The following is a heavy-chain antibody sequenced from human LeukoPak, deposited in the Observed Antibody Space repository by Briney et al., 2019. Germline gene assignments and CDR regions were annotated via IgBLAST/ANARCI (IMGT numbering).Heavy chain of an antibody. CDR1: GFTVSSNY. CDR3: ARVWGYSYHRRANDY. D-gene: IGHD5-18*01. J-gene: IGHJ4*02. Sequence: GGSLRLSCAASGFTVSSNYMSWVRQAPGKGLEWVANIKQDGSEKYYVDSVKGRFTISRDNAKNSLYLQMNSLRAEDTAVYYCARVWGYSYHRRANDYWGQGTLVTVSS. V-gene: IGHV3-7*01. CDR2: IKQDGSEK.